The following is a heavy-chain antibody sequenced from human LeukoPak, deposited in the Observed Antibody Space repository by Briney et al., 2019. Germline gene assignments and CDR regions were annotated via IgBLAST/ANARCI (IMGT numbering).Heavy chain of an antibody. D-gene: IGHD6-19*01. CDR3: AKHVSSGWSNFDY. CDR2: IRYDGSNK. Sequence: GGSLRLSCAASGFTFNIYGMHWVRQAPGKGLEWVSFIRYDGSNKYYADSVKGRFTISRDTSKNTLYLQMNSLRAEDTAVYYCAKHVSSGWSNFDYWGQGTLVTVSS. J-gene: IGHJ4*02. CDR1: GFTFNIYG. V-gene: IGHV3-30*02.